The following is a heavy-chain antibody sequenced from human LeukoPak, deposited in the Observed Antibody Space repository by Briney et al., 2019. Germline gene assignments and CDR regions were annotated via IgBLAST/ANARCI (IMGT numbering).Heavy chain of an antibody. J-gene: IGHJ4*02. V-gene: IGHV4-34*01. CDR3: ARGLYYDFWSGSGPDY. CDR1: GGSFSVYY. CDR2: INHSGST. Sequence: SETLSLTCAVYGGSFSVYYWSWIRQPPGKGLEWIGEINHSGSTNYNPSLKSRVTISVDTSKNQFSLKLSSVTAADTAVYYCARGLYYDFWSGSGPDYWGQGTLVTVSS. D-gene: IGHD3-3*01.